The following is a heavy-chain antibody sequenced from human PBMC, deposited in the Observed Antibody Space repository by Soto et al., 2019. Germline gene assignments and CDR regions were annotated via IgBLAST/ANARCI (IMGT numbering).Heavy chain of an antibody. Sequence: GGSLKLSCAASGFTFSDYYMSWIRQAQGKGLEWVSYISSSGSTIYYADSVKGRFTISRDNAKNSLYLQMNSLRAEDTAVYYCARGWQQLVLANWFDPWGQGTLVTVSS. J-gene: IGHJ5*02. D-gene: IGHD6-13*01. CDR2: ISSSGSTI. CDR3: ARGWQQLVLANWFDP. CDR1: GFTFSDYY. V-gene: IGHV3-11*01.